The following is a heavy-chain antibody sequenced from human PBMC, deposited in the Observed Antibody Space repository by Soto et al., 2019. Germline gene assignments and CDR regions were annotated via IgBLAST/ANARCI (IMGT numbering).Heavy chain of an antibody. Sequence: EVQLVESGGGLVQPDRHLRLSCEASGFNFENYAMHWVRQVPGKGLEWVSAISWNSGQLDYADSVRGRFTISRDNGKNSLYLEMNSLRPDDTALYFCAKDKSTGEYSYYRYMDVWGRGTTVIVSS. J-gene: IGHJ6*03. CDR1: GFNFENYA. CDR3: AKDKSTGEYSYYRYMDV. V-gene: IGHV3-9*01. D-gene: IGHD4-17*01. CDR2: ISWNSGQL.